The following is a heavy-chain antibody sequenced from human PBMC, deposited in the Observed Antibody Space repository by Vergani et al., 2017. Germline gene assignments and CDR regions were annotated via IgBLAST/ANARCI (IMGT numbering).Heavy chain of an antibody. V-gene: IGHV4-34*01. CDR1: GGSFSGYY. CDR3: ARLIRDCSSTSCYLYYYYYMDV. CDR2: INHSGST. Sequence: QVQLQESGPGLVKPSETLSLTCAVYGGSFSGYYWSWIRQPPGKGLEWIGEINHSGSTNYNPSLKSRVTISVATSKNQFTLKLSSVTAADTAVYYCARLIRDCSSTSCYLYYYYYMDVWGKGTTVTVSS. J-gene: IGHJ6*03. D-gene: IGHD2-2*01.